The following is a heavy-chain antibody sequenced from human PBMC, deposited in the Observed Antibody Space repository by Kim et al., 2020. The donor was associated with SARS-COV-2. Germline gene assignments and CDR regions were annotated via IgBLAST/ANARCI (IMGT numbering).Heavy chain of an antibody. V-gene: IGHV4-4*07. J-gene: IGHJ4*02. Sequence: SYSPSLESRVTMSVGTSKNQFSLKLNSVTAADTAVYYCAREAGGSRPFDYWGQGTLVTVSS. CDR3: AREAGGSRPFDY. D-gene: IGHD1-26*01.